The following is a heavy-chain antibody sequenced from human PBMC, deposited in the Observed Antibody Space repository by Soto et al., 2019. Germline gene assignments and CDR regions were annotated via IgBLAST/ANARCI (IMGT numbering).Heavy chain of an antibody. V-gene: IGHV3-30*18. CDR3: AQVPRYTVTPPDDY. CDR2: ISYDGTNK. Sequence: QVQLVESGGGVVQPGRSLRLSCVASGFIFGSYGMHWVRQAPGEGLVWVAVISYDGTNKYYADSVKGRVTISRDNSKNTLWLQMNSLRAEDTAVYYCAQVPRYTVTPPDDYWGQGTLVTVSS. J-gene: IGHJ4*02. D-gene: IGHD4-17*01. CDR1: GFIFGSYG.